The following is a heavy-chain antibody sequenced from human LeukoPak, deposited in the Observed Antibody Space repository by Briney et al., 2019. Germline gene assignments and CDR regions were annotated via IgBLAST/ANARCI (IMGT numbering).Heavy chain of an antibody. CDR2: IYYTGST. V-gene: IGHV4-39*07. J-gene: IGHJ3*02. CDR1: GGSISSSRYY. D-gene: IGHD3-10*01. Sequence: PSETLSLTCTVSGGSISSSRYYWGWIRQPPGKGLEWIGSIYYTGSTYYNPSLKSRVTISVDTSKNQFSLRLTSVTAADTAVYYCARAPGGYGSGSRGAFDIWGQGTMVTVSS. CDR3: ARAPGGYGSGSRGAFDI.